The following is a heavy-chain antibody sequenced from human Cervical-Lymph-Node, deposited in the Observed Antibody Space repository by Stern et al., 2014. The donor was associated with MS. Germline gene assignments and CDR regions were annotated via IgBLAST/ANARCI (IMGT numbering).Heavy chain of an antibody. J-gene: IGHJ4*02. CDR3: VRQVTVRSRFDY. D-gene: IGHD4-11*01. CDR1: GGSISSSYY. V-gene: IGHV4-39*01. CDR2: IDDTGRT. Sequence: QVQLVQSGPGLVKPSETLSRTCTVSGGSISSSYYWGWIRQSSGKGLEWIGSIDDTGRTFYNPSLKVRVPISVDTSNNQFSLKLSSVTAADTAVYYCVRQVTVRSRFDYWGQGTLVTVSS.